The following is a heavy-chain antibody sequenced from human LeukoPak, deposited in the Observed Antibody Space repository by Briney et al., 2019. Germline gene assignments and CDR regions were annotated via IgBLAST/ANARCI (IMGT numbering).Heavy chain of an antibody. CDR3: ARSLFELDILVGY. CDR2: ISTSDTYT. V-gene: IGHV3-11*03. J-gene: IGHJ4*02. Sequence: KTGGSLRLSCVASGFTFSDYYMSWIRQAPGEGLEWVSYISTSDTYTAYADSVRGRFTISRDNAKNSLYLHMHSLRAEDTAVYYCARSLFELDILVGYWGQGTLVTVSS. CDR1: GFTFSDYY. D-gene: IGHD2-21*01.